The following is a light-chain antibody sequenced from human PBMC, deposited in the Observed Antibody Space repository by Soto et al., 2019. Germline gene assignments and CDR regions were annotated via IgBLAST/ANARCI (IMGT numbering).Light chain of an antibody. CDR3: QVWDLNSGHREV. J-gene: IGLJ2*01. CDR2: YDT. Sequence: SYELTQPPSVAGAPGETARISCGGNNIGSKSMSWYQQKAGQAPLLVIYYDTNRPSGIPARFSGSNSGNTATLTISGVEVGDEADYYCQVWDLNSGHREVFGGGTKLTVL. CDR1: NIGSKS. V-gene: IGLV3-21*04.